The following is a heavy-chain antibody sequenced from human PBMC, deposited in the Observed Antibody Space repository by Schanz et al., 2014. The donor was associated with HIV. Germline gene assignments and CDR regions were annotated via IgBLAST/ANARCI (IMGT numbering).Heavy chain of an antibody. CDR3: AREKYSSTWWRAGLYFYGMDV. CDR1: GFTFSTYA. Sequence: VQLLESGGGLVQPGGSLRLSCEASGFTFSTYAMHWVRQAPGKGLEWMAVISFDGSNKYYADSVKGQFTISRDNSKNTLYLQMNSLRAEDTAVYYCAREKYSSTWWRAGLYFYGMDVWGQGTTVTVSS. D-gene: IGHD6-13*01. CDR2: ISFDGSNK. V-gene: IGHV3-30-3*01. J-gene: IGHJ6*02.